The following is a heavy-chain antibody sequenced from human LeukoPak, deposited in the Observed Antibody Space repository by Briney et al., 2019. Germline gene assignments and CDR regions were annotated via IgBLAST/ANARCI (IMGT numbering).Heavy chain of an antibody. CDR1: GFTFSSYS. D-gene: IGHD6-13*01. CDR3: SRNVPAAGTDWYFDL. J-gene: IGHJ2*01. CDR2: ISSSSSYI. Sequence: GGSLRLSCAASGFTFSSYSMNWVRQAPGKGLERVSSISSSSSYIYYADSVEGRFTISRDNAKNSLYLQMNSLRAEDTAVYYCSRNVPAAGTDWYFDLWGRGTLVTVSS. V-gene: IGHV3-21*01.